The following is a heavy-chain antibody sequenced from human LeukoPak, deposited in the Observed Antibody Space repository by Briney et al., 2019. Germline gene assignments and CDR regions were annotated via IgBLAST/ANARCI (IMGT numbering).Heavy chain of an antibody. CDR2: INHSGST. CDR1: GGSFSGYY. Sequence: PSETLSLTCAVYGGSFSGYYWSWIRQPPGKGLEWMGEINHSGSTNYNPSLKSRVTISVDTSKNKFSLKLSSVTAADTAVYYCARGRSLLNWGQGTLVTVSS. CDR3: ARGRSLLN. J-gene: IGHJ4*02. V-gene: IGHV4-34*01.